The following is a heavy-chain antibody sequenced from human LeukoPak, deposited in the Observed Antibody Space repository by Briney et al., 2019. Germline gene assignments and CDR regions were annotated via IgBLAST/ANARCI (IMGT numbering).Heavy chain of an antibody. Sequence: ASVKVSCKASGYTFTSYDINWVRQATGQGLEWMGWMNPNSGNTGYAQKFQGRVTMTRNTSISTAYMELSSLRSEDTAVYHCARGEKRWLQVVFGYWGQGTLVTVSS. J-gene: IGHJ4*02. CDR1: GYTFTSYD. V-gene: IGHV1-8*01. CDR2: MNPNSGNT. CDR3: ARGEKRWLQVVFGY. D-gene: IGHD5-24*01.